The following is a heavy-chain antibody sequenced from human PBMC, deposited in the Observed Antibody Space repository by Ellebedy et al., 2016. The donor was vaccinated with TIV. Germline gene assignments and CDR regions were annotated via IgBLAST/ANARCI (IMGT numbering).Heavy chain of an antibody. CDR3: ACSVGVSIIRYGMDV. J-gene: IGHJ6*02. CDR1: GFTFSFSHDW. D-gene: IGHD3-3*01. CDR2: ISPDGRTS. V-gene: IGHV3-74*01. Sequence: PGGSLRLSCEASGFTFSFSHDWMHWVRPAPGHGLVWVSRISPDGRTSIYADSAKGRFTISRDNAKNSLYLQMNNLRAEDTATYYCACSVGVSIIRYGMDVWGQGTTVTVSS.